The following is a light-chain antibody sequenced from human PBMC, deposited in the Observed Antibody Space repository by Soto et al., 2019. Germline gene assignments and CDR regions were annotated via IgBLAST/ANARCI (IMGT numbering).Light chain of an antibody. CDR3: QQYDSSPRT. J-gene: IGKJ1*01. V-gene: IGKV3-20*01. Sequence: EVVLTQSPGTLSLSPGDRAALSCRASQSLRSYLAWYQQKPGQAPRLLIYGASTRLTGIPDRFIGSGSGTDCTLTISRLEPEDFAVYYCQQYDSSPRTFGQGTKVEIK. CDR1: QSLRSY. CDR2: GAS.